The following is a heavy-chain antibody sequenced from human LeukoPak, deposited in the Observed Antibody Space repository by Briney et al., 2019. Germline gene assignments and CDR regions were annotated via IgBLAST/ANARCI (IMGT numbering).Heavy chain of an antibody. CDR3: ATAVLYGGNDFDY. J-gene: IGHJ4*02. CDR1: VYTFTGYY. V-gene: IGHV1-2*02. Sequence: ASVKVSFKSPVYTFTGYYMHWVRQAPGQGLEWMGWINPNGGVTKFAQRFQGRVTMTRDTSTSTAYLDLSSLRSDDTAVYYCATAVLYGGNDFDYWGQGTLVTVSS. CDR2: INPNGGVT. D-gene: IGHD5-12*01.